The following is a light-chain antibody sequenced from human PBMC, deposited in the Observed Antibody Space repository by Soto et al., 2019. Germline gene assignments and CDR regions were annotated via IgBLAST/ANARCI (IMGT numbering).Light chain of an antibody. V-gene: IGKV1-27*01. J-gene: IGKJ1*01. CDR3: QKYDSAPRT. CDR1: RGIYNY. Sequence: DVQVTQSPASLSASVGDRVNISCRTSRGIYNYLAWYQQKSGQIPKLLINAASSLQSGVPSRFSGSGSGTDFTLSISSLQSEDVATYYCQKYDSAPRTFGQGTKVDIK. CDR2: AAS.